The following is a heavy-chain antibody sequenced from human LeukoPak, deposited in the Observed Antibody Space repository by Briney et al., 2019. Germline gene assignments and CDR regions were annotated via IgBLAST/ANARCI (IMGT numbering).Heavy chain of an antibody. CDR2: ISSSSSTI. J-gene: IGHJ4*02. CDR1: GFTFSSYS. D-gene: IGHD3-16*01. CDR3: ARGATPGGY. V-gene: IGHV3-48*01. Sequence: GGSLRLSCAASGFTFSSYSMNWARQAPGKGLEWVSYISSSSSTIYYADSVKGRFTISRDNAKNSLYLQMNSLRAEDTAVYYCARGATPGGYWGQGTLVTVSS.